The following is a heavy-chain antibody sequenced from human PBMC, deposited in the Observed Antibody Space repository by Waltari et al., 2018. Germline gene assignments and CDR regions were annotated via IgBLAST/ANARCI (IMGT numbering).Heavy chain of an antibody. CDR3: VRGLTGDFDY. CDR1: GYTFTSYE. V-gene: IGHV1-8*03. D-gene: IGHD7-27*01. Sequence: QVQLVQSGAEVRKPGASVKVSCKASGYTFTSYEINWVRQATGQGLEWVGWLNPNSGKSVSAQEFQVRVSFTSNTSISTAYMELSSLTSEDTAVYYCVRGLTGDFDYWGQGTLVTVSS. CDR2: LNPNSGKS. J-gene: IGHJ4*02.